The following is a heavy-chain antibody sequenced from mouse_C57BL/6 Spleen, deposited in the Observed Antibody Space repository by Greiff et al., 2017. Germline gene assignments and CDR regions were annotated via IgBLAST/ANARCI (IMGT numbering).Heavy chain of an antibody. CDR1: GYTFTSYD. Sequence: QVQLKESGPELVKPGASVKLSCKASGYTFTSYDINWVKQRPGQGLEWIGWIYPRDGSTKYNEKFKGKATLTVDTSSSTAYMELHSLTSEDSAVYFCARIPLITTVVANWYFDVWGTGTTVTVSS. CDR3: ARIPLITTVVANWYFDV. D-gene: IGHD1-1*01. J-gene: IGHJ1*03. CDR2: IYPRDGST. V-gene: IGHV1-85*01.